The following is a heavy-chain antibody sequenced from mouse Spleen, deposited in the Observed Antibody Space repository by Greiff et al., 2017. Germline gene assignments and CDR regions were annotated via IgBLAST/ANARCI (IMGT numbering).Heavy chain of an antibody. V-gene: IGHV1-69*02. CDR3: ARGDGYDGPFAY. CDR2: IDPSDSET. J-gene: IGHJ3*01. CDR1: GYTFTSYW. Sequence: QVQLQQSGAELVKPGAPVKLSCKASGYTFTSYWMNWVKQRPGRGLEWIGRIDPSDSETHYNQKFKDKATLTVDKSSSTAYIQLSSLTSEDSAVYYCARGDGYDGPFAYWGQGTLVTVSA. D-gene: IGHD2-2*01.